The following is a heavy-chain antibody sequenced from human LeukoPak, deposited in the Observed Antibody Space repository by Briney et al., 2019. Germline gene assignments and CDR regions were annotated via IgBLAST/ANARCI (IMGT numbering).Heavy chain of an antibody. CDR2: ISYDGSNK. Sequence: PGRSLRLSCAASGFTFSSYAMHWVRQAPGKGLEWVAVISYDGSNKYYADSVKGRFTISRDNSKNTLYLQMNSLRAEDTAVYYCARDLHYYGSGPWGQGTLVTVSS. V-gene: IGHV3-30*04. CDR1: GFTFSSYA. D-gene: IGHD3-10*01. J-gene: IGHJ5*02. CDR3: ARDLHYYGSGP.